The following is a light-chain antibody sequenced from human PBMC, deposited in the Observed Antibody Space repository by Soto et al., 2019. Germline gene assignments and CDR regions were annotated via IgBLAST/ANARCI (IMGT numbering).Light chain of an antibody. CDR2: GAS. CDR3: QHFGGTTFT. J-gene: IGKJ5*01. CDR1: QSVDSN. V-gene: IGKV3-20*01. Sequence: EIVMTQCPCTLSVPAWEGATHSFRASQSVDSNLAWYQQKPGQAPRLLIYGASNRATGIPDRFSGSGSGTHFTLTISRLEPGDFAVYYCQHFGGTTFTFGQGTRLEIK.